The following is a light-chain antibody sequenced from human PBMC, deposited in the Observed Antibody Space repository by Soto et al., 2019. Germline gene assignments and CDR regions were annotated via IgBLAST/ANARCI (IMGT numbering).Light chain of an antibody. CDR2: GAS. CDR1: QSVSSSY. V-gene: IGKV3-20*01. CDR3: QQYDGSLWT. Sequence: EIVLTQSPGTLSLSPGERATLSCRASQSVSSSYLAWYQQKPGQAPRLLIFGASNRATGIADRFSGSGSGTDFTLTISRLEPEDFEVYYCQQYDGSLWTFGQGTKVEIK. J-gene: IGKJ1*01.